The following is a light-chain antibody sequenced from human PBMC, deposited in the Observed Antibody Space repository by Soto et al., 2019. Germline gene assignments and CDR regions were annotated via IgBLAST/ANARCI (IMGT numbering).Light chain of an antibody. CDR2: AAS. J-gene: IGKJ4*01. CDR1: QSISNY. Sequence: DIQLTQSPSSLSASIGDRVTITCRTSQSISNYLNWYQQKPGKVPKLLIYAASSLQSGVPSRFSGSGSGTVFTLTISSLQPEDFANYYCQQRYSAPLTFGGGTKVEIK. V-gene: IGKV1-39*01. CDR3: QQRYSAPLT.